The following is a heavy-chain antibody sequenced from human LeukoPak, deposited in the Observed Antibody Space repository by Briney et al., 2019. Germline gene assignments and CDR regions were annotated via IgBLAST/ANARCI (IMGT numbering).Heavy chain of an antibody. J-gene: IGHJ4*02. CDR1: GFTFSSYA. D-gene: IGHD4-17*01. CDR3: AKDLTVTSDTFDY. V-gene: IGHV3-23*01. CDR2: ISGSGGST. Sequence: SGGSLRLSCAASGFTFSSYATSWVRQAPGKGLEWVSAISGSGGSTYYADSVKGRFTISRDNSKNTLYLQMNSLRAEDTAVYYFAKDLTVTSDTFDYWGQGTLVTVSS.